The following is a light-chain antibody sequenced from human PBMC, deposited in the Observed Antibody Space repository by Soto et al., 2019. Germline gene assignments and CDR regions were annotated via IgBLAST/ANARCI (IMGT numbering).Light chain of an antibody. CDR1: QSVASVY. J-gene: IGKJ1*01. CDR3: QQYNNWPPTWA. Sequence: EIVLTQSPGTLSLSPGERATLSCRASQSVASVYSAWYQQKPGQAPRLLIYGASTRATDIPARFSGSGSGTEFTLTISSLQSEDFAVYYCQQYNNWPPTWAFGQGTKVDIK. CDR2: GAS. V-gene: IGKV3-15*01.